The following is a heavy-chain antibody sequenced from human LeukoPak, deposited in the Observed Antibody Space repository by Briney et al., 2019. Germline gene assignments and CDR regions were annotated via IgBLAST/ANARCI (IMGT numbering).Heavy chain of an antibody. CDR1: GFIFTNYY. CDR2: IKHDGSEK. CDR3: ATDRGWRTSGYYLYYFEY. D-gene: IGHD3-3*01. V-gene: IGHV3-7*01. J-gene: IGHJ4*02. Sequence: GGSLRLSCAASGFIFTNYYMSWVRQAPGKGLEWVASIKHDGSEKYYVDSVRGRFTISRDNTMNSLYLQMSSLRAEDTAVYYCATDRGWRTSGYYLYYFEYWGQGTLVTYSS.